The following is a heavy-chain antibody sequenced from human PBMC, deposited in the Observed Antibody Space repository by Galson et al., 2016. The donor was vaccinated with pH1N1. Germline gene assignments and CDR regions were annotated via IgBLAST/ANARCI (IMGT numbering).Heavy chain of an antibody. CDR3: ARDGYGDYVGGDY. V-gene: IGHV1-46*01. D-gene: IGHD4-17*01. Sequence: SVKVSCKASGYTFTSHYMHWVRQAPGQGLEWMGLINPSGGSTSYAPKFQGRVTMTRDTSTSTAYMELTSLRSEDTALYFCARDGYGDYVGGDYWGQGTLVTVSS. J-gene: IGHJ4*01. CDR2: INPSGGST. CDR1: GYTFTSHY.